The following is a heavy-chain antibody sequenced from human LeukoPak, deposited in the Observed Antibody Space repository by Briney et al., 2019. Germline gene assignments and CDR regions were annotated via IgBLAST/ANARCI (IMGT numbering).Heavy chain of an antibody. J-gene: IGHJ6*02. CDR3: AREYTSSSYYYGMDV. CDR1: GFTFSTYA. CDR2: LSCSDGRT. V-gene: IGHV3-23*01. D-gene: IGHD6-6*01. Sequence: GGSLRLFCAASGFTFSTYAMRWVRQAPGKGLEWVLALSCSDGRTYYADSVKGRVTISRDNSKNTLDLQMNSLRAEDTAVYYCAREYTSSSYYYGMDVWGQGTTVTVS.